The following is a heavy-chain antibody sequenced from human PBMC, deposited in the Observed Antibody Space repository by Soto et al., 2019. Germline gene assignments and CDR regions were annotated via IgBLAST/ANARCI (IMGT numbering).Heavy chain of an antibody. D-gene: IGHD1-26*01. CDR2: ISSSSSTI. CDR1: GFTFSSYS. J-gene: IGHJ4*02. CDR3: ARDVATASAFFDY. V-gene: IGHV3-48*01. Sequence: EVQLVESGGGLVQPGGSLRLSCAASGFTFSSYSMNWVRQAPGKGLEWVSYISSSSSTIYYADSVKGRFTISRDNAKNSLYLQMNSLRAEDTAVYYWARDVATASAFFDYGGQGTLVTVSS.